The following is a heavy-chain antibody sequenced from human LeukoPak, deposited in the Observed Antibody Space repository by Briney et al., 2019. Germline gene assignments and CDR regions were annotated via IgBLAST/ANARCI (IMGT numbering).Heavy chain of an antibody. J-gene: IGHJ3*02. CDR3: VKDQAGTTGNAFDI. CDR2: ISSNGSST. CDR1: GLSFSRYP. V-gene: IGHV3-64D*06. D-gene: IGHD1-1*01. Sequence: PGGSLRLSCSVSGLSFSRYPIHWVRQAPGKGLEYVSAISSNGSSTYYADSVKGRFTISRDNSKNTLYFQMSSLRGEDTAVYYCVKDQAGTTGNAFDIWGQGTMVTVSS.